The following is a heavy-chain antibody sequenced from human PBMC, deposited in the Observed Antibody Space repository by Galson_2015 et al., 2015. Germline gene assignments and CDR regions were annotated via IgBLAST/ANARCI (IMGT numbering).Heavy chain of an antibody. CDR1: GDSVSSNSAA. CDR3: ARVQESDVDSGNKFDS. J-gene: IGHJ5*01. V-gene: IGHV6-1*01. Sequence: CDISGDSVSSNSAAWNWIRQSPSRGLEWRGRTDYRSEWHSDYALSVKSRITINPDTSKNQFSLQLTSVTPEGTAVYYCARVQESDVDSGNKFDSWGQGSPVTVSS. CDR2: TDYRSEWHS. D-gene: IGHD4-11*01.